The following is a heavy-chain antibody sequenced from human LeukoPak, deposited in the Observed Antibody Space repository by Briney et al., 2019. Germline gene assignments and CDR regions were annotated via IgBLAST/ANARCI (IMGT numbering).Heavy chain of an antibody. Sequence: GGSLRLSCAGSGFTFSNYAMSWVRQAPGKGLEWVSTVSGSGNSTYYADSVRGRFTNSRDNSKNTLYLQMNSLRVEDTAVYYCAKLVGIAAAGRYFDYWGQGTLVTVSS. CDR2: VSGSGNST. J-gene: IGHJ4*02. CDR3: AKLVGIAAAGRYFDY. D-gene: IGHD6-13*01. CDR1: GFTFSNYA. V-gene: IGHV3-23*01.